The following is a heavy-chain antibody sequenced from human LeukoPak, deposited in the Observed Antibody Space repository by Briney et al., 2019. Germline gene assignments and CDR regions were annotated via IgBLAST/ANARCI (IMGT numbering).Heavy chain of an antibody. CDR1: GGSISSGSYY. CDR3: ARDQPRYTDV. J-gene: IGHJ6*03. CDR2: IYSSGST. Sequence: SETLSLTCTVSGGSISSGSYYWSWIRQPAGKGLEWIGRIYSSGSTNYNPSLQSRVTMSIDTSKNQFSLKLNSVTAADTAVYYCARDQPRYTDVWGKGTTVTISS. V-gene: IGHV4-61*02.